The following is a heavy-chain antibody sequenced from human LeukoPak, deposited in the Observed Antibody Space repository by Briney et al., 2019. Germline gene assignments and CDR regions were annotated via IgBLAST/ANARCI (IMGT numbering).Heavy chain of an antibody. V-gene: IGHV3-23*01. CDR3: AKEGIPSRGFDP. CDR1: GFIFSSHG. Sequence: GGTLRLSCAASGFIFSSHGMNWVRQAPGKGLEWVSAISGSGGSTYYADSVKGRFTISRDNSKNTLYLQMNSLRAEDTAVYYCAKEGIPSRGFDPWGQGTLVTVSS. D-gene: IGHD2-21*01. J-gene: IGHJ5*02. CDR2: ISGSGGST.